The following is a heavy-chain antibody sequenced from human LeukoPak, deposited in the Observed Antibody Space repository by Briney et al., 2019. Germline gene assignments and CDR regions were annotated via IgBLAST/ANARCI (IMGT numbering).Heavy chain of an antibody. D-gene: IGHD6-19*01. CDR1: GYTFTGYY. CDR2: INPNSGGT. J-gene: IGHJ4*02. Sequence: GASVKVSCKASGYTFTGYYMHWVRQAPGQGLEWMGWINPNSGGTNYAQKFQGRVTMTRDTSISTAYMELSRLRSDDTAVYYCAIDSSGWYDPNYFDYWGQGTLVTVSS. V-gene: IGHV1-2*02. CDR3: AIDSSGWYDPNYFDY.